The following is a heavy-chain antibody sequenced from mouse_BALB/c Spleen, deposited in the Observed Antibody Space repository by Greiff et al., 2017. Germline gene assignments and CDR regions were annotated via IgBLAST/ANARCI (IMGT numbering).Heavy chain of an antibody. D-gene: IGHD2-4*01. Sequence: EVMLVESGGGLVKPGGSLKLSCAASGFTFSSYTMSWVRQTPEKRLEWVATISDGGSYTYYPDSVKGRFTISRDNAKNNLYLQMSSLKSEDTAMYYCARVYDYDDYAMDYWGQGTSVTVSS. CDR1: GFTFSSYT. J-gene: IGHJ4*01. CDR3: ARVYDYDDYAMDY. V-gene: IGHV5-6-4*01. CDR2: ISDGGSYT.